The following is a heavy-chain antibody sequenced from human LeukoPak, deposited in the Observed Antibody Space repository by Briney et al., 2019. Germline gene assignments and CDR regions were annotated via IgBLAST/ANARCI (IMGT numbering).Heavy chain of an antibody. CDR3: ARVAPTEYYDFWSGYPSEYYFDY. D-gene: IGHD3-3*01. V-gene: IGHV4-59*01. CDR1: GGSISSYY. CDR2: IYYSGST. J-gene: IGHJ4*02. Sequence: PSETLSLTCTVSGGSISSYYWSWIRQPPGKGLEWIGYIYYSGSTNYNPSLKSRVTISVDTSKNQFSLKLSSVTAADTAVYYCARVAPTEYYDFWSGYPSEYYFDYWGQGTLVTGSS.